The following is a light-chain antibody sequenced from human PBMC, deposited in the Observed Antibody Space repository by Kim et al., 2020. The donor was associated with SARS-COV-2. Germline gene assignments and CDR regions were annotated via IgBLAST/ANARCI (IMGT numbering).Light chain of an antibody. CDR2: RDT. CDR3: QIGGGSSNWV. V-gene: IGLV3-9*01. Sequence: VARGQTGKVTCGGNNIGSRNVHGDQQRPGQAPVLGIYRDTNRPSGIPDRFSGSNSGSTATLTISRAQAGDEADYYCQIGGGSSNWVFGGGTQLTVL. J-gene: IGLJ3*02. CDR1: NIGSRN.